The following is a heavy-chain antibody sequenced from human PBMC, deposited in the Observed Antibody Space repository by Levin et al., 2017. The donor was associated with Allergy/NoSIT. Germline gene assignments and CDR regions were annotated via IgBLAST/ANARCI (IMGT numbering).Heavy chain of an antibody. CDR2: ISSSGRNT. CDR3: AKVLPASGMDY. CDR1: GFTFSSYA. Sequence: ETLSLTCAASGFTFSSYAMSWVRQAPGKGLEWVSTISSSGRNTYYADSVKGRFTISRDNSKNTLYLQMNSLRAEDTAIYYCAKVLPASGMDYWGQGTLVTVSS. V-gene: IGHV3-23*01. D-gene: IGHD6-13*01. J-gene: IGHJ4*02.